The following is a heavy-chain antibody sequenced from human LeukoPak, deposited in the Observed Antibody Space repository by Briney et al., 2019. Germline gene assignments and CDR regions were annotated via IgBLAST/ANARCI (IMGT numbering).Heavy chain of an antibody. J-gene: IGHJ5*02. CDR2: INPNSGGT. CDR1: GYTFTGYY. CDR3: ARALYSSSSRGSSWFDP. V-gene: IGHV1-2*02. D-gene: IGHD6-6*01. Sequence: ASVKVSCKASGYTFTGYYMHWVRQAPGQGLEWMGWINPNSGGTNYAQKFQGRVTMTRDTSKNQFSLKLSSVTAADTAVYYCARALYSSSSRGSSWFDPWGQGTLVTVSS.